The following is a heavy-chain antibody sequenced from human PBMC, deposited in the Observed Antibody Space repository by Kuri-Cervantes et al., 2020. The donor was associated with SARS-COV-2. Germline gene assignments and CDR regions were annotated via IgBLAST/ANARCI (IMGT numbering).Heavy chain of an antibody. D-gene: IGHD6-6*01. J-gene: IGHJ4*02. Sequence: SCKASGYTFTSYDINWVRQAPGKGLEWVSYISSSGSTIYYADSVKGRFTISRDNAKNSLYLQMNSLRAEDTAVYYCARGVAAHPRQLLDYWGQGTLVTVSS. CDR3: ARGVAAHPRQLLDY. CDR2: ISSSGSTI. V-gene: IGHV3-48*03. CDR1: GYTFTSYD.